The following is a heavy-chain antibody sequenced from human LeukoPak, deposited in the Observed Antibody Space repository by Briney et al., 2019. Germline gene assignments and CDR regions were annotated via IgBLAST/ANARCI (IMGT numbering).Heavy chain of an antibody. CDR2: ISSSSSYI. J-gene: IGHJ4*02. D-gene: IGHD3-10*01. Sequence: GGSLRLSCAASGFTFSSYSMNWVRQAPGKGLGWVSSISSSSSYIYYADSVKGRFTISRDNAKNSLYLQMNSLRAEDTAVYYCARGGLDVLLWFGESRWGQGTPVTVSS. CDR3: ARGGLDVLLWFGESR. V-gene: IGHV3-21*01. CDR1: GFTFSSYS.